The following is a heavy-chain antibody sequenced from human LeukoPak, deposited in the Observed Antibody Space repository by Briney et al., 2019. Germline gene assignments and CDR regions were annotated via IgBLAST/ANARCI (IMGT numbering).Heavy chain of an antibody. CDR1: GFTFSSYE. CDR2: ITSSGTTI. D-gene: IGHD3-9*01. Sequence: GGSLRLPCAASGFTFSSYEMNWVRQAPGKGLEWVSYITSSGTTIYYADSVKGRFTISRDNAKNSLYLQMNSLRAEDTAVYYCASTVYGPLRYFDWLLLNWGQGTLVTVSS. J-gene: IGHJ4*02. V-gene: IGHV3-48*03. CDR3: ASTVYGPLRYFDWLLLN.